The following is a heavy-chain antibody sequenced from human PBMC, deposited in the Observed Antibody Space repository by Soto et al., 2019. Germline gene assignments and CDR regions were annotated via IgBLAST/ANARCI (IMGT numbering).Heavy chain of an antibody. J-gene: IGHJ6*02. CDR3: ASQGYYYGMDV. Sequence: QLQLQESGPGLVKPSETLSLTCTVSGGSISSSSYYWGWIRQPPGKGLEWIGSIYYSGSTYYNPSLRSRVTISVDTSKNQFSLKLSSVTAADTAVYYCASQGYYYGMDVWGQGTTVTVSS. CDR2: IYYSGST. V-gene: IGHV4-39*01. CDR1: GGSISSSSYY.